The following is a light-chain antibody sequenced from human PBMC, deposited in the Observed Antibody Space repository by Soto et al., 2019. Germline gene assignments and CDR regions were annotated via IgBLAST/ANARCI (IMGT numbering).Light chain of an antibody. J-gene: IGKJ2*01. V-gene: IGKV3-20*01. CDR3: QQYGSSRT. CDR2: GAS. CDR1: QSVSSSY. Sequence: EIVLTQSPGTLSLSPGERATLSCRASQSVSSSYLAWYQQKPGQAPRLLIYGASSRATVIPDRFSGSGSGTDFTLTISRLEPEDFAVYYCQQYGSSRTFDQGTKLEIK.